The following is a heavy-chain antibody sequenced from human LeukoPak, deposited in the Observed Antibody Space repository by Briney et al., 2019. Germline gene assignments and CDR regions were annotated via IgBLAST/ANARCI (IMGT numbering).Heavy chain of an antibody. Sequence: ASETLSLTCTVSGGSISSGGYYWSWIRQPPGKGLEWIGEINHSGSTNYNPSLKSRVTISVDTSKNQSSLKLSSVTAADTAVYYCATAGYSYGHGFDYWGQGTLVTVSS. CDR2: INHSGST. J-gene: IGHJ4*02. CDR1: GGSISSGGYY. CDR3: ATAGYSYGHGFDY. V-gene: IGHV4-39*07. D-gene: IGHD5-18*01.